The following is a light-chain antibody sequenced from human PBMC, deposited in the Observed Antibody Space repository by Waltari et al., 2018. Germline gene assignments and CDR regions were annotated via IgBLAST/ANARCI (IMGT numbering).Light chain of an antibody. Sequence: EVVMTQSPATLSVSPGERAPLSCRASQSVSNNLARYQQRPGQAPRLLIYGASTKANGNPARFRGRGAGTEFTLNINQLQAENFSNYYCQQDNNWLTWTFGQGTKVEIK. J-gene: IGKJ1*01. CDR1: QSVSNN. CDR2: GAS. CDR3: QQDNNWLTWT. V-gene: IGKV3-15*01.